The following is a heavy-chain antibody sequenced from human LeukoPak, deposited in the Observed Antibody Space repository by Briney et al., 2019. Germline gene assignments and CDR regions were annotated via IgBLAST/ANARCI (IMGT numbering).Heavy chain of an antibody. D-gene: IGHD2-15*01. V-gene: IGHV3-30*18. CDR3: AKIAEKGWYYYYGMDV. CDR1: GFTFSSYG. Sequence: GGSLRLSCAASGFTFSSYGMHWVRQAPGKGLEWVAVISYDGSNKYYAGSVKGRFTISRDNSKNTLYLQMNSLRAEDTAVYYCAKIAEKGWYYYYGMDVWGQGTTVTVSS. J-gene: IGHJ6*02. CDR2: ISYDGSNK.